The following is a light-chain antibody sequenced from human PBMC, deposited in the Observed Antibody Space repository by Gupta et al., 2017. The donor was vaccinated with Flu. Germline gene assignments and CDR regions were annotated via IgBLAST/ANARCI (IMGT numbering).Light chain of an antibody. J-gene: IGKJ5*01. CDR3: QQLNSYLPIT. CDR1: QGISSY. CDR2: AAS. Sequence: DRVTITCRASQGISSYLAWYQQKPGKAPKLLIYAASTLQSGVPSRFSGSGSGTEFTLTISSRQPEDFATYYCQQLNSYLPITFGQGTRLEIK. V-gene: IGKV1-9*01.